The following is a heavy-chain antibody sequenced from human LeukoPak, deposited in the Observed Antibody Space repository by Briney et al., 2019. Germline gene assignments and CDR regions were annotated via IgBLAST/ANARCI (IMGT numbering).Heavy chain of an antibody. J-gene: IGHJ3*02. D-gene: IGHD1-26*01. CDR1: GGSFSGYY. CDR2: INHSGST. CDR3: AVGLLPDAFDI. V-gene: IGHV4-34*01. Sequence: RTSGTLSLTCAVYGGSFSGYYWSWIRQPPGKGLEWIGEINHSGSTNYNPSLKSRVTISVDTSKNQFSLKLSSVTAADTAVYYCAVGLLPDAFDIWGQGTMVTVSS.